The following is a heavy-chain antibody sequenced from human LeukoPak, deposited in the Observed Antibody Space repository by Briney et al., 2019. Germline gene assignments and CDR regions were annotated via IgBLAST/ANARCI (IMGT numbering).Heavy chain of an antibody. D-gene: IGHD3-22*01. CDR2: IYYSGST. J-gene: IGHJ4*02. CDR3: ARGGDYYDSSGYLFY. CDR1: GGSISSSSYY. Sequence: PSGTLSLTCTVSGGSISSSSYYWGWIRQPPGKGLEWIGSIYYSGSTYYNPSLKSRVTISVDTSKNQFSLKLSSVTAADTAVYYCARGGDYYDSSGYLFYWGQGTLVTVSS. V-gene: IGHV4-39*01.